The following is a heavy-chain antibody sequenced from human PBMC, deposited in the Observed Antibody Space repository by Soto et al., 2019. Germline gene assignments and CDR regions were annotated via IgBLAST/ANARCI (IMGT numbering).Heavy chain of an antibody. CDR3: ARVTPYRSSWYNYYYYYGMDL. CDR1: GGSISSYY. Sequence: SETLSLTCTVSGGSISSYYWSWIRQPPGKGLEWIGYIYYSGSTNYNPSLKSRVTISVDTSKNQFSLKLSSVTAADTAVYYCARVTPYRSSWYNYYYYYGMDLWAQGTTVTVS. CDR2: IYYSGST. J-gene: IGHJ6*02. V-gene: IGHV4-59*01. D-gene: IGHD6-13*01.